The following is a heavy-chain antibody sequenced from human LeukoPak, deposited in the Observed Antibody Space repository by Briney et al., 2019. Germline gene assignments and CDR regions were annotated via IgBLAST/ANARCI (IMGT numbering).Heavy chain of an antibody. Sequence: GGSLRLSCAASGFTFSSYAMSWVRQAPGKGLEWVSAISGSGGSTYYADSVKGRFTISRDNSKNTLYPQMNSLRAEDTAVYYCAKDHLATNTLYYYDSSGYYPNWFDPWGQGTLVTVSS. D-gene: IGHD3-22*01. J-gene: IGHJ5*02. V-gene: IGHV3-23*01. CDR2: ISGSGGST. CDR3: AKDHLATNTLYYYDSSGYYPNWFDP. CDR1: GFTFSSYA.